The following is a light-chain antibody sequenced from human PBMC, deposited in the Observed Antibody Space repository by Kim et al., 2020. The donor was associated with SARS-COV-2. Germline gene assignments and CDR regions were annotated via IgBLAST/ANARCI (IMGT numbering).Light chain of an antibody. CDR1: GGSIASTF. CDR2: EDN. Sequence: NFMLTQPHSVSESPGKTVTISCTGSGGSIASTFVQWYQQRPGSAPTTVIYEDNQRPSGVPDRFSGSFDSSSNSASLTISGLKAEDEADYYCQSYDSSNHKVFGGGTQLTVL. V-gene: IGLV6-57*02. CDR3: QSYDSSNHKV. J-gene: IGLJ3*02.